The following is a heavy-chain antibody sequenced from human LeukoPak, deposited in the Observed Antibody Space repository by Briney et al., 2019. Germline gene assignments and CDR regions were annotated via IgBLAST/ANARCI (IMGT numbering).Heavy chain of an antibody. J-gene: IGHJ4*02. CDR2: IYSGGST. Sequence: GGSLRLSCAASGFTFSDYYMSWVRQAPGKGLEWVSVIYSGGSTYYADSVKGRFTISRDNSNNTLYLQMNSLRAEDTAVYYCARGGGPGPLFDYWGQGTLVTVSS. CDR3: ARGGGPGPLFDY. D-gene: IGHD1-14*01. CDR1: GFTFSDYY. V-gene: IGHV3-66*01.